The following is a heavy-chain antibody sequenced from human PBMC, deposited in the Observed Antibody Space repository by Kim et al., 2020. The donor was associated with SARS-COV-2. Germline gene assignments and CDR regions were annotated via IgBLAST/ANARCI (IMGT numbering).Heavy chain of an antibody. CDR3: ARGGEVYSGYDHWYFEL. Sequence: GGSLRLSCAASGFTFSSYGMHWVRQAPGKGLEWVAVISYDGSNKYYADSVKGRFTISRDNSKNTLYLQMNSLRAEDTAVYYCARGGEVYSGYDHWYFEL. CDR1: GFTFSSYG. J-gene: IGHJ2*01. CDR2: ISYDGSNK. V-gene: IGHV3-33*05. D-gene: IGHD5-12*01.